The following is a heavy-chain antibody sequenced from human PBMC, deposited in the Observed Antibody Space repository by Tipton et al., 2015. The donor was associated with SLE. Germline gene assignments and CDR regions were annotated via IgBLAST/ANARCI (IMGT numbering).Heavy chain of an antibody. J-gene: IGHJ3*02. Sequence: TLSLTCTVSGDSISSSSYFWGWIRQPPGKGLEWIANIYYSGSTNYNPSLKSRVTISVDTSKNQFSLKLSSVTAADTAVYYCARVDGSGPDAFDIWGQGTMVTVSS. CDR1: GDSISSSSYF. D-gene: IGHD3-10*01. CDR2: IYYSGST. V-gene: IGHV4-39*07. CDR3: ARVDGSGPDAFDI.